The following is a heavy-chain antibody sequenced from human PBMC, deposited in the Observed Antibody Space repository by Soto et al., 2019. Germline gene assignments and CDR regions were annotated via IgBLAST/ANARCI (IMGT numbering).Heavy chain of an antibody. V-gene: IGHV3-23*01. D-gene: IGHD6-13*01. Sequence: GGSLRLSCAASGFTFSSYAMSWVRQAPGKGLEWVSAISGSGGSTYYADSVKGRFTISRDNSKNTLYVQMDSLRAEDTAVYHCAKGIASKTRPLGKYFDLWGRGTLVTVSS. J-gene: IGHJ2*01. CDR1: GFTFSSYA. CDR2: ISGSGGST. CDR3: AKGIASKTRPLGKYFDL.